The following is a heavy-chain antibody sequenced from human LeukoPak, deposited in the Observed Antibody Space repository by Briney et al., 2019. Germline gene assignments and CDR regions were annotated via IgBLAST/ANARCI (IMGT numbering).Heavy chain of an antibody. CDR3: AREGFCSGGSCYSGNAFDI. V-gene: IGHV3-11*04. D-gene: IGHD2-15*01. J-gene: IGHJ3*02. Sequence: GGSLRLSCAASGFTFSDYYMSWIRQAPGKGLEWVSYISGTGRTIYYADSVKGRFTISRDNAKNSLYLQMNSLRAEDTAVYYCAREGFCSGGSCYSGNAFDIWGQGTMVTVSS. CDR1: GFTFSDYY. CDR2: ISGTGRTI.